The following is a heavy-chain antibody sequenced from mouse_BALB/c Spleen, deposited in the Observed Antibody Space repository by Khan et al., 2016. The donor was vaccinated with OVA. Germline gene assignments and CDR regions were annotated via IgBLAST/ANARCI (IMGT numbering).Heavy chain of an antibody. D-gene: IGHD4-1*01. J-gene: IGHJ3*01. Sequence: DVMLVESGGDLVKPGGSLKLSCAASGFTFSSYSMSWVRQTPDKRLEWVARISSGGDFTYYPDIVKGRFTISRDNAKNTLYLQMSSLKSEATARYYCASHLTGSFAYGGQGTLVTVSA. CDR3: ASHLTGSFAY. V-gene: IGHV5-6*02. CDR1: GFTFSSYS. CDR2: ISSGGDFT.